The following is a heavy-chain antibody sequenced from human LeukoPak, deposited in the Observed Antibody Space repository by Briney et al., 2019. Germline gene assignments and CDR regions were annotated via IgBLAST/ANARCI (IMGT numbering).Heavy chain of an antibody. CDR3: ATGAHIESAFDI. CDR2: INSSGGST. Sequence: GASVKVSCKASGYTFTSYYTHWVRQAPGQGLEWMGIINSSGGSTSYAQKFQGRVTMTRDTSTSTVYMELSSLRSEDTAVYYCATGAHIESAFDIWGQGTMVTVSS. CDR1: GYTFTSYY. J-gene: IGHJ3*02. V-gene: IGHV1-46*01.